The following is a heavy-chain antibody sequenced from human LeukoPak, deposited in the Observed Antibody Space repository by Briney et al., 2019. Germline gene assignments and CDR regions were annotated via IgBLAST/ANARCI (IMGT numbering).Heavy chain of an antibody. V-gene: IGHV4-59*01. CDR3: ARGFDSKSTYFDY. J-gene: IGHJ4*02. Sequence: SETLSLTCTVSGGSISSYYWNWIRQSPTKGLEWIGYISYSGSTNYNPSLKSRVNISLDTSKNQFSVKVRSVTAADTAVYYCARGFDSKSTYFDYWGQGTLVTVSS. D-gene: IGHD5-12*01. CDR1: GGSISSYY. CDR2: ISYSGST.